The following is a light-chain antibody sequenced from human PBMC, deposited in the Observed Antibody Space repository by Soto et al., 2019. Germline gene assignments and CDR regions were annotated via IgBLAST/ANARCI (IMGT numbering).Light chain of an antibody. CDR3: RQYGRSLGFA. CDR2: GAS. CDR1: EIITSDY. J-gene: IGKJ4*01. Sequence: EIVLTQSPDTLSLSPGERATLSCRASEIITSDYLAWYQQTRGQAPRLLIYGASFRATGVPGRFSGSGSGTDFTLSISGLEPEDFAVYYCRQYGRSLGFAFGGGTKVDI. V-gene: IGKV3-20*01.